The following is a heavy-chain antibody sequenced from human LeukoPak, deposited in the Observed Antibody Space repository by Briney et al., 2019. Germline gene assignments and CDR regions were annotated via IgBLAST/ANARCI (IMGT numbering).Heavy chain of an antibody. CDR2: IKQDGSDK. CDR3: ARVSSSRELLFKY. CDR1: GFTFSSYC. Sequence: GGSLRLSCAASGFTFSSYCMSWVRQAPGKGLEWVANIKQDGSDKYYVDSEEGRFTISRDNAKNSLYLQMNSLRAEDTAVYYCARVSSSRELLFKYWGQGTLVTVSS. J-gene: IGHJ4*02. D-gene: IGHD3-10*01. V-gene: IGHV3-7*01.